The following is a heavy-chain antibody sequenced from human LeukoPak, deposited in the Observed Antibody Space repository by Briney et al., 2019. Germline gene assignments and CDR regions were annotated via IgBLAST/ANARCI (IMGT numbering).Heavy chain of an antibody. CDR2: IKQDGSEK. J-gene: IGHJ6*02. Sequence: GGSLRLSCAASGFTFSSYWMNWVRQAPGKGLEWVANIKQDGSEKYYVDSVKGRFTISRDNAKNSLYLQMNSLRAEDTAVYYCARGLRYFDPPNYYYGMDVWGQGTTVTVSS. CDR1: GFTFSSYW. CDR3: ARGLRYFDPPNYYYGMDV. D-gene: IGHD3-9*01. V-gene: IGHV3-7*01.